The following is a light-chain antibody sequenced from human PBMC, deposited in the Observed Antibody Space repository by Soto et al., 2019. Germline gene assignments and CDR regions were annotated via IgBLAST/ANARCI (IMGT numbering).Light chain of an antibody. CDR3: RRTYRTPIT. CDR1: RTISNT. V-gene: IGKV1-39*01. J-gene: IGKJ5*01. CDR2: GSS. Sequence: DIPMTQSPSSLYASVGDRVTMTCRASRTISNTLNWYQQRPGKPPHLLIYGSSTLQSGVPPRFSRGGSGTEYTLTISILQPEDFATYYCRRTYRTPITFGQGTRLEIK.